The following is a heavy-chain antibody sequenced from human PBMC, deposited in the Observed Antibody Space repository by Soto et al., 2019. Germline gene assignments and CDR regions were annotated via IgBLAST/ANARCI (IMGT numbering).Heavy chain of an antibody. J-gene: IGHJ4*02. D-gene: IGHD3-9*01. CDR3: TTDFYYDILTGYYPFDY. CDR1: GFTFSNAW. V-gene: IGHV3-15*07. Sequence: EVQLVESGGGLVKPGGSLRLSCAASGFTFSNAWMNWVRQAPGKGLEWVGRIKSKTDGGTTDYAAPVKGRFTISRDDSNNTLYLQMNSLKTEDTAVYYCTTDFYYDILTGYYPFDYWGQGTLVTVSS. CDR2: IKSKTDGGTT.